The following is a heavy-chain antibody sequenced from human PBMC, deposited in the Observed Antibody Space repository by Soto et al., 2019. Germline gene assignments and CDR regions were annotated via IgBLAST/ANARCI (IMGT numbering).Heavy chain of an antibody. CDR2: GRHDGSNI. D-gene: IGHD3-10*01. J-gene: IGHJ4*02. CDR1: GFTFSGYG. CDR3: VRDGGGSRHFYGFFDY. V-gene: IGHV3-33*01. Sequence: QVQLVESGGGVVQPGRSLRLSCAATGFTFSGYGMHWVRQAPGKGLEWVAVGRHDGSNIYSADSVKGRFTNSRDNSKNTLDLQMNSLRAEDTAVYYCVRDGGGSRHFYGFFDYLGQGALGNVSS.